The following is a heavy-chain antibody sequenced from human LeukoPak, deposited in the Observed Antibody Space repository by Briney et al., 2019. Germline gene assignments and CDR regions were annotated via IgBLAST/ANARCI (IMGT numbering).Heavy chain of an antibody. D-gene: IGHD2-2*02. Sequence: SETLSLTCTVSGGSISSGDYYWSWIRQPPGKGLEWIGYIDYSGSTYYNPSLKSRVTISVDTSKNQFSLKLSSVTAADTAVYYCARGGEVVPAAIGYFDYWGQGTLVTVSS. V-gene: IGHV4-30-4*01. CDR3: ARGGEVVPAAIGYFDY. CDR1: GGSISSGDYY. J-gene: IGHJ4*02. CDR2: IDYSGST.